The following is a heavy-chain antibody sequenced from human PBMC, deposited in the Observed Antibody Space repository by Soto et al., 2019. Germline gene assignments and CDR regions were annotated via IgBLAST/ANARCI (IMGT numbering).Heavy chain of an antibody. CDR2: INSDGSAR. CDR1: GFNFRNYW. Sequence: GGSLRLSCAASGFNFRNYWMHWVRQAPGKGLVWVARINSDGSARSYADSVQGRFTISRDTAKNTLHLQMNSLRDEDTAVYYCAREDIVQRVYAIFDYWGQGTLVTVSS. D-gene: IGHD2-8*01. CDR3: AREDIVQRVYAIFDY. V-gene: IGHV3-74*01. J-gene: IGHJ4*02.